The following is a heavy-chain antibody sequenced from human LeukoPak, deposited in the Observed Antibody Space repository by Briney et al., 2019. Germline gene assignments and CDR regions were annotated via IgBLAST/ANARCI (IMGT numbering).Heavy chain of an antibody. D-gene: IGHD2-2*01. V-gene: IGHV4-38-2*02. CDR3: ARLGGPAAATLLDY. Sequence: PSETLPLTCTVSGYSISSGYYWGWIRQPPGKGLEWIGSMYHSGSTYYNPSLKSRGTISVDTSKNQFSLKMKSVTAADTAVYYCARLGGPAAATLLDYWGQGTLVTVSS. CDR2: MYHSGST. J-gene: IGHJ4*02. CDR1: GYSISSGYY.